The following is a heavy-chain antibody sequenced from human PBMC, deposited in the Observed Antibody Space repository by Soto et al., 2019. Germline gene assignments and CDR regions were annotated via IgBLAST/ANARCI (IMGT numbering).Heavy chain of an antibody. J-gene: IGHJ6*03. CDR3: ARAPTKTTRGERTRYYYMDV. CDR1: GFTFSSYA. Sequence: GGSLRLSCAASGFTFSSYAMHWVRQAPGKGLEWVAVISYDGSNKYYADSVKGRFTISRDNSKNTLYLQMNSLRAEDTAVYYCARAPTKTTRGERTRYYYMDVWGKGTTVTVSS. D-gene: IGHD3-16*01. V-gene: IGHV3-30-3*01. CDR2: ISYDGSNK.